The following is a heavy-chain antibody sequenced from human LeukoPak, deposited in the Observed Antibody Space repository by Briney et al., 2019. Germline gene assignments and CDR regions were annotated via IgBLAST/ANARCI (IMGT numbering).Heavy chain of an antibody. CDR2: IKGDGSDK. CDR1: GFTFNNYG. D-gene: IGHD3-10*01. V-gene: IGHV3-7*04. Sequence: PGGSLRLSCAASGFTFNNYGMHYVRQAPGKGLQWVANIKGDGSDKYYLDSLKGRFTVSRDNAKNSLYLQVNSLRADDTAVYYCARPFGSGTYYQFDLWGQGTLVTVSS. CDR3: ARPFGSGTYYQFDL. J-gene: IGHJ4*02.